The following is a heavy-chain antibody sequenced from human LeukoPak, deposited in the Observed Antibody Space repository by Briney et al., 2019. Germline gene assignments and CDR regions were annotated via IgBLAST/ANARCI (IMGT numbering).Heavy chain of an antibody. Sequence: PSETLSLTCAVYGGSFSGYYWSWIRQPPGKGLEWIGQINRSGITNYNPSLKSRVTISVDTSKNQFSLKLSSVTAADTALYYCTRVRSYQLLSRYYYYGMDVWGQGTTVTVSS. CDR2: INRSGIT. J-gene: IGHJ6*02. CDR1: GGSFSGYY. V-gene: IGHV4-34*01. D-gene: IGHD2-2*01. CDR3: TRVRSYQLLSRYYYYGMDV.